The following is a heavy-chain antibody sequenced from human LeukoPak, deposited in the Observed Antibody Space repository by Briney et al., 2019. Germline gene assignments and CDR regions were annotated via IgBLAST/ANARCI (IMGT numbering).Heavy chain of an antibody. CDR1: GFTFSSYG. D-gene: IGHD7-27*01. CDR3: VRVPNWEYGWFDP. Sequence: GGSLRLSCAASGFTFSSYGMNWVRQAPGKGLEWVSCISSSSSYIYYADSVKGRFTISRDNAKNSLYLQMNSLRAEDTAVYYCVRVPNWEYGWFDPWGQGTLVTVSS. V-gene: IGHV3-21*01. J-gene: IGHJ5*02. CDR2: ISSSSSYI.